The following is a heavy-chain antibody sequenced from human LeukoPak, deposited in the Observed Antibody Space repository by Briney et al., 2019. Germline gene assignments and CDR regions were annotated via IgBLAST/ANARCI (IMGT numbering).Heavy chain of an antibody. D-gene: IGHD3-10*01. CDR1: GGTFSSYA. CDR2: IIPILGIA. V-gene: IGHV1-69*04. Sequence: SVKVSCKASGGTFSSYAISWVRQAPGQGLEWMGRIIPILGIANYAQKFQGRVTITADKSTSTAYMELSSLRSEDTAVYYCAVGISPKDFFGEYAFDIWGQGTMVTVSS. J-gene: IGHJ3*02. CDR3: AVGISPKDFFGEYAFDI.